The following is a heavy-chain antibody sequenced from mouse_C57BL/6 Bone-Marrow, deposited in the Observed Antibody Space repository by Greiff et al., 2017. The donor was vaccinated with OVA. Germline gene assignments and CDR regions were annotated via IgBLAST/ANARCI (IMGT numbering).Heavy chain of an antibody. V-gene: IGHV5-4*01. Sequence: DVQLQESGGGLVKPGGSLKLSCAASGFTFSSYAMSWVRQTPEKRLEWVATISDGGSYTYYPDNVKGRFTISRDNAKNNLYLQMSHLKSEDTAMYYCARQPITTVVAHWYFDVWGTGTTVTVSS. J-gene: IGHJ1*03. CDR1: GFTFSSYA. D-gene: IGHD1-1*01. CDR2: ISDGGSYT. CDR3: ARQPITTVVAHWYFDV.